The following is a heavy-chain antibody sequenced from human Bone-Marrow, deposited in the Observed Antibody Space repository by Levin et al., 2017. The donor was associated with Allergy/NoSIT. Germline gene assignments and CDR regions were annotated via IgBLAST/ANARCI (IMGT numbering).Heavy chain of an antibody. CDR3: ARARGILNYDFWSGYYLDY. CDR1: GGTFSSYT. D-gene: IGHD3-3*01. CDR2: IIPILGIA. Sequence: VASVKVSCKASGGTFSSYTISWVRQAPGQGLEWMGRIIPILGIANYAQKFQGRVTITADKSTSTAYMELSSLRSEDTAVYYCARARGILNYDFWSGYYLDYWGQGTLVTVSS. V-gene: IGHV1-69*02. J-gene: IGHJ4*02.